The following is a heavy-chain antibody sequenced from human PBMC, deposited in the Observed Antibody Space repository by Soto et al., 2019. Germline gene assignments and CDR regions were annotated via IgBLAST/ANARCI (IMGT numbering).Heavy chain of an antibody. J-gene: IGHJ5*02. D-gene: IGHD3-16*01. Sequence: SETLSLTCAVYGGFLSESYWTWIRQPPGKGLEWIGEINHVGGTNYNPSLKSRVTISVDTSQNQFSPRLISVTAADTAMYFCVRIRYQLPSSVLWLDPWGQGTPVTVSS. V-gene: IGHV4-34*01. CDR3: VRIRYQLPSSVLWLDP. CDR2: INHVGGT. CDR1: GGFLSESY.